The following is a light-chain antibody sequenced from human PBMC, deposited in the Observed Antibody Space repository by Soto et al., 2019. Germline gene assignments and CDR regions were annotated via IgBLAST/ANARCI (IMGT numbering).Light chain of an antibody. J-gene: IGLJ1*01. V-gene: IGLV2-23*02. CDR2: EVS. CDR1: TSDVGSYDL. Sequence: QSVLTQPASVSGSPGQSITISCTGTTSDVGSYDLVSWYQQHPGKAPKIMIYEVSKRPSGGSNRFSGSKSGNTASLTISGLQAEDEAGYYCCTYAGGRCPYDFGTGSK. CDR3: CTYAGGRCPYD.